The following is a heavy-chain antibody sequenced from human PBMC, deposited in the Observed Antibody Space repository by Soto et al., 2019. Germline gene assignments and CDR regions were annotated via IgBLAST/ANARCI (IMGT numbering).Heavy chain of an antibody. V-gene: IGHV3-23*01. J-gene: IGHJ4*02. D-gene: IGHD6-19*01. Sequence: EVQLLESGGGLVQPGGSLRLSCAASGFTFSSYAMSWVRQAPGKGLEWVSVISGSGGSTYYADSVKGRFTISRDNSTTTLYVQMNSLRAEDTAVYYFSRRSSGWYFDYWGQGTLVTVSS. CDR1: GFTFSSYA. CDR2: ISGSGGST. CDR3: SRRSSGWYFDY.